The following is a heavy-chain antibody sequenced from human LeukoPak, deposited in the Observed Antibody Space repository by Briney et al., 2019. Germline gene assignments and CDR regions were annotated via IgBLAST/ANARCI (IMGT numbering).Heavy chain of an antibody. CDR1: GYTFTSYG. V-gene: IGHV1-2*02. J-gene: IGHJ5*02. CDR3: ARAPGALDP. CDR2: INPDSGGT. Sequence: ASVKVSCKASGYTFTSYGISWVRQAPGQGLEWMGWINPDSGGTNYAQKFQGRVTMTRDTSISTAYMELSRLRSDDTAVYYCARAPGALDPWGQGTLVTVSS.